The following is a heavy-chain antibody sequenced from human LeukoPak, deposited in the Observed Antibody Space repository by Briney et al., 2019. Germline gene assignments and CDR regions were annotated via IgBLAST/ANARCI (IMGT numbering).Heavy chain of an antibody. J-gene: IGHJ4*02. CDR2: MYYSGST. D-gene: IGHD1-26*01. V-gene: IGHV4-30-4*01. CDR3: VRRMVGAIRPFDY. CDR1: GGSVSSGDYY. Sequence: SETLSLTCTVSGGSVSSGDYYWSWIRQPPGKGLEWIGYMYYSGSTYYNPSLKSRVTISVDTSKNQFSLKLSSVTAADTAVYYCVRRMVGAIRPFDYWGQGILVTVSS.